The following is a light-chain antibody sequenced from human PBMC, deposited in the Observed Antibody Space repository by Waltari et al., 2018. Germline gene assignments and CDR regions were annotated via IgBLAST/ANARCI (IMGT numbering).Light chain of an antibody. CDR3: QSYDSSLTSGVV. V-gene: IGLV1-40*01. CDR2: GNT. J-gene: IGLJ3*02. Sequence: QSVLTQPPSVSGAPGQRVTISCSGSSSNIGAGHDVHWYQVFPSAAPKLLIYGNTNLPSGCPDRFSGSKSGTSASLAITGPQAEDEADYYGQSYDSSLTSGVVFGGGTKVTVL. CDR1: SSNIGAGHD.